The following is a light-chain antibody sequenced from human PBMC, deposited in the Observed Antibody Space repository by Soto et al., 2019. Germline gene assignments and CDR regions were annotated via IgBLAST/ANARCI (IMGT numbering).Light chain of an antibody. CDR1: QSVSSN. Sequence: EIVMTQSPATLSVSPGERATLSCRASQSVSSNLSWYQQKPGQAPRLLISGASSRATGIPARFSGSGSGTEFILTITGLQSEDFAVYYCQQYNYLPPFTFGQGTKLE. J-gene: IGKJ2*01. CDR3: QQYNYLPPFT. V-gene: IGKV3-15*01. CDR2: GAS.